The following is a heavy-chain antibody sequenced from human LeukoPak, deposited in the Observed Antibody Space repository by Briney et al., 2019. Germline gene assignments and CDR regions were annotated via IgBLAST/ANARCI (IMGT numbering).Heavy chain of an antibody. Sequence: GGSLRLSCAASGFTFSSYGMHWVRQAPGKGLEWVSYISSSSSTIYYADSVKGRFTLSRDNDKNSLFLQMNSLRAEDTAVYYCARDPYSYFDYWGQGTLVTVSS. D-gene: IGHD5-18*01. CDR2: ISSSSSTI. V-gene: IGHV3-48*04. CDR3: ARDPYSYFDY. CDR1: GFTFSSYG. J-gene: IGHJ4*02.